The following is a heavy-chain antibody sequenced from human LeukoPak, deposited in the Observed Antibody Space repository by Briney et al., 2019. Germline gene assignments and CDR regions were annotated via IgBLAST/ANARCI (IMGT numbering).Heavy chain of an antibody. CDR3: ARDPTDY. CDR2: IKQDGSEK. Sequence: GGSLRLSCAVSGFTFIIYWMSWVRHAPREGREWVAYIKQDGSEKYYVDSVKGRFTISRDNAKNSLYLQMNSLRAEDTAVYYCARDPTDYWGQGTLVTVSS. CDR1: GFTFIIYW. V-gene: IGHV3-7*01. J-gene: IGHJ4*02.